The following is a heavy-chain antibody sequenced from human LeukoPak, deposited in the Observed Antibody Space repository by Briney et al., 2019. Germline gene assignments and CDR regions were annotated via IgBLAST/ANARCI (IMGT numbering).Heavy chain of an antibody. CDR1: GYTFTSYD. Sequence: ASVKVSCKASGYTFTSYDINWVRQATGQGLEWMGWMNPNSGNTGYAQKFQGRVTMTRNTSISTAYMELSRLRSDDTAVYYCARGSCSSTSCYGFYYYGMDVWGQGTTVTVSS. CDR3: ARGSCSSTSCYGFYYYGMDV. J-gene: IGHJ6*02. D-gene: IGHD2-2*01. CDR2: MNPNSGNT. V-gene: IGHV1-8*01.